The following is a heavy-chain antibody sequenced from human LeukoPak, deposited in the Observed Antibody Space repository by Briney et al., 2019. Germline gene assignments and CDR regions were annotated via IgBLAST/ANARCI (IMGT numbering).Heavy chain of an antibody. CDR3: ARDRSLVARTELRYYYYGMDV. CDR2: INPNSGGT. CDR1: GYTFTGYY. J-gene: IGHJ6*02. Sequence: ASVKVSCKASGYTFTGYYMHWVRQAPGQGLEWMGWINPNSGGTNYAQKFQGWVTMTRDTSISTAYMELSRLRSDDTAVYYCARDRSLVARTELRYYYYGMDVWGQGTTVTVSS. V-gene: IGHV1-2*04. D-gene: IGHD5-12*01.